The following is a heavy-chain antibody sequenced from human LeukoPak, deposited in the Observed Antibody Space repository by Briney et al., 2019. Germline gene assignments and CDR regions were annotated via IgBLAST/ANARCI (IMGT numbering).Heavy chain of an antibody. CDR3: ARSVGYCSGGSCYPGYFQH. V-gene: IGHV3-11*06. CDR2: ISSSSSYT. D-gene: IGHD2-15*01. Sequence: GGSLRLSCAASGFTFSDYYVSWIRQAPGKGLEWVSYISSSSSYTNYADSVKGRFTISRDNAKNSLYLQMNSLRAEDTAVYYCARSVGYCSGGSCYPGYFQHWGQGTLVTVSS. J-gene: IGHJ1*01. CDR1: GFTFSDYY.